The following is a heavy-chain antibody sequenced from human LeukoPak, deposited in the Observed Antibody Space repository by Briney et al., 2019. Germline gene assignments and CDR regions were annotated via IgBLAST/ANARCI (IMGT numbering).Heavy chain of an antibody. CDR1: GGSISNYY. V-gene: IGHV4-59*12. D-gene: IGHD3-16*01. CDR3: ARASRFGGHWYFDL. Sequence: SETLSLTCTVSGGSISNYYWSWIRQPPGKGLEWIGFIYNSWITNYNPSLRSRVTISVDTSNNQFSLKLSSVTAADTAVYYCARASRFGGHWYFDLWGRGTLVTVSS. J-gene: IGHJ2*01. CDR2: IYNSWIT.